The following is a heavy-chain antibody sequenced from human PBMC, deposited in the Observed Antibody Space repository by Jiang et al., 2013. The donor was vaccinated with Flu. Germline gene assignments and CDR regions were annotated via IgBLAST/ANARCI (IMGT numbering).Heavy chain of an antibody. D-gene: IGHD4-17*01. V-gene: IGHV2-70*11. CDR3: ARMTTVTTWWRSGMDV. J-gene: IGHJ6*02. Sequence: KPTQTLTLTCTFSGFSLSTSGMCVSWIRQPPGKALEWLARIDWDDDKYYSTSLKTRLTISKDTSKNQVVLTMTNMDPVDTATYYCARMTTVTTWWRSGMDVWGQGTTVTVSS. CDR2: IDWDDDK. CDR1: GFSLSTSGMC.